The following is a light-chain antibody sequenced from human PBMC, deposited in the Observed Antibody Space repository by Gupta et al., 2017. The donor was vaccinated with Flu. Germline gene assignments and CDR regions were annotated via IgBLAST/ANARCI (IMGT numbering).Light chain of an antibody. CDR1: QSVRSNY. J-gene: IGKJ5*01. Sequence: TLSLSPGERVTLSCRASQSVRSNYLAWYQQKAGQAPRLLIYGASSRVTGIPERFRGGGSGTDFTLTVARLEPEDFAVYYCQQYGNSPQITFGQGTRLEIK. CDR2: GAS. V-gene: IGKV3-20*01. CDR3: QQYGNSPQIT.